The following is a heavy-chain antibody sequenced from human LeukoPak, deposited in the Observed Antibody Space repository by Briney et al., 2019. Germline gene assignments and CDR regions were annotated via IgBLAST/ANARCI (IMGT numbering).Heavy chain of an antibody. V-gene: IGHV3-7*01. J-gene: IGHJ4*02. Sequence: GGSLRLSCAPPGFTFSRHWMSWVRQAPGKGPEWVANIKQDGSERYYVESVKGRFTISRDNAKNSLYLQMNGLRAEDTAVYYCARDGGHSTDFDYWGQGTLVTVSS. CDR3: ARDGGHSTDFDY. CDR1: GFTFSRHW. CDR2: IKQDGSER. D-gene: IGHD2/OR15-2a*01.